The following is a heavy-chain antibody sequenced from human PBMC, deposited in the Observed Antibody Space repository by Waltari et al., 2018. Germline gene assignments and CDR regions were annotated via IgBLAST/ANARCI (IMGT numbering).Heavy chain of an antibody. V-gene: IGHV3-33*01. CDR2: ILYDGSNK. Sequence: QVQLVESGGGVVQPGRSLRLSCAASGFTFSSYGMHWVRQAPGKGLEWVAVILYDGSNKYYADSVKGRFTISRDNSKNTLYLQMNSLRAEDTSVYYCASNHNYYDSSGYYPGIYWGQGTLVTVSS. CDR1: GFTFSSYG. D-gene: IGHD3-22*01. CDR3: ASNHNYYDSSGYYPGIY. J-gene: IGHJ4*02.